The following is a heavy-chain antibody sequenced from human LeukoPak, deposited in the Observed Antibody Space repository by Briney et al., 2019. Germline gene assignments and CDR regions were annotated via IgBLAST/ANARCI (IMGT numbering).Heavy chain of an antibody. J-gene: IGHJ4*02. CDR2: IKTNTGNP. CDR3: ARLGGYNDRVFDY. V-gene: IGHV7-4-1*02. CDR1: GYIFTKYA. D-gene: IGHD5-24*01. Sequence: GASVKVSCKASGYIFTKYAMSWVRQAPGQGLEWLGWIKTNTGNPTYAQGFTGRFVFSLDTSVSTAYLQISSLKAEDTAVYYCARLGGYNDRVFDYWGQGTLVTVSS.